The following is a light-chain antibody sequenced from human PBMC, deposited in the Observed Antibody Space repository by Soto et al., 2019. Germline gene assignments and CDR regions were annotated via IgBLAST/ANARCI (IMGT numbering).Light chain of an antibody. CDR1: SNDFGYYNY. CDR3: SSYTTAYTQV. J-gene: IGLJ7*01. Sequence: QSALSQPASVSGSPGQSITISCTGTSNDFGYYNYVSWYQQHPGQAPKLMISEVTTRPSGVSDRFSGSKSGNTASLTISRLQAEDEAHYYCSSYTTAYTQVFGGGTQLTVL. CDR2: EVT. V-gene: IGLV2-14*01.